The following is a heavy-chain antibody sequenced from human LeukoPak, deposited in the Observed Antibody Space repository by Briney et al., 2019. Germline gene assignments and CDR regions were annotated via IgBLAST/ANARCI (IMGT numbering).Heavy chain of an antibody. Sequence: GGSLRLSCAASGFTFSNYAMSWVRQAPGKGLEWVSAISGSGDSTYYADSVKGRFTISRDNSKNTLYLQINSLRAEDTAVYYCAKVSTVTPGFWGQGTLVTVSS. D-gene: IGHD4-17*01. CDR2: ISGSGDST. CDR3: AKVSTVTPGF. CDR1: GFTFSNYA. J-gene: IGHJ4*02. V-gene: IGHV3-23*01.